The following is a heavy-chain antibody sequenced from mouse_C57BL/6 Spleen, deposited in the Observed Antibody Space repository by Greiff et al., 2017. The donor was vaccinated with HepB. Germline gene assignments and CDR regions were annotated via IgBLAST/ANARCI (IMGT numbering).Heavy chain of an antibody. Sequence: EVQLQQSGPGLVKPSQSLSLTCSVTGYSITSGYYWNWIRQFPGNKLEWMGYISYDGSNNYNPSLKNRISITRDTSKNQFFLKLNSVTTEDTATYYCARDHYDYDRIFAYWGQGTLVTVSA. J-gene: IGHJ3*01. D-gene: IGHD2-4*01. CDR1: GYSITSGYY. CDR2: ISYDGSN. V-gene: IGHV3-6*01. CDR3: ARDHYDYDRIFAY.